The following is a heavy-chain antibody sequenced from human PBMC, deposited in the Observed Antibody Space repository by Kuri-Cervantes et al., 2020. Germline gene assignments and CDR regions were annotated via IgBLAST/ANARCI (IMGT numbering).Heavy chain of an antibody. V-gene: IGHV1-2*02. CDR1: GYTFTGYY. J-gene: IGHJ4*02. Sequence: ASVRVSCKASGYTFTGYYMHWVRQAPGQGLEWMGWINPNSGGTNYAQKFQGRVTMTRDTSISTAYMELSRLRSDDTAVYYCASAHLIISLLKNWGQGTLVTVSS. CDR2: INPNSGGT. D-gene: IGHD2-15*01. CDR3: ASAHLIISLLKN.